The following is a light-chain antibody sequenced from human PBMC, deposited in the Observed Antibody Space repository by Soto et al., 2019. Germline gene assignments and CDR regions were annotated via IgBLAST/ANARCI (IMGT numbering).Light chain of an antibody. CDR2: RNN. Sequence: QSVLSQPPSASGTPGQSVTISCSGSSSNIGSNYVYWYQQFPGTAPKLFIYRNNQRHPGVPDRFSGSKSGTSASLAISGLRSEDEAHYYCSSYRSSDTSVVFGGGTKLTVL. J-gene: IGLJ2*01. V-gene: IGLV1-47*01. CDR3: SSYRSSDTSVV. CDR1: SSNIGSNY.